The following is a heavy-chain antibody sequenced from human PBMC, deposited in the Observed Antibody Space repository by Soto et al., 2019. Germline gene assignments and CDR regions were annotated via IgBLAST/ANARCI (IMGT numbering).Heavy chain of an antibody. CDR1: GFTFSSYW. D-gene: IGHD3-3*01. CDR2: IKQDGSEK. Sequence: GGSLRLSCAASGFTFSSYWMSWVRQAPGKGLEWVANIKQDGSEKYYVDSVKGRFTISRDNAKNSLYLQMNSLRAEDTAVYYCARDEVLEWLLYRYFDYWGQGTLVTVSS. V-gene: IGHV3-7*01. J-gene: IGHJ4*02. CDR3: ARDEVLEWLLYRYFDY.